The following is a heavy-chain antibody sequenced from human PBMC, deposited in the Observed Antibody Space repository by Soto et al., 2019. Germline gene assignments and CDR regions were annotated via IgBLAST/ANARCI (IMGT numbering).Heavy chain of an antibody. V-gene: IGHV3-30*18. Sequence: GGSLRLSCAASGFTFSSYGMHWVRQAPGKGLEWVAVISYDGSNKYYADSVKGRFTISRDNSKNTLYLQMNSLRAEDTAVYYCAKKRRDNTFSPFYYYYYMDVWGKGTTVTVSS. D-gene: IGHD6-25*01. CDR2: ISYDGSNK. CDR3: AKKRRDNTFSPFYYYYYMDV. J-gene: IGHJ6*03. CDR1: GFTFSSYG.